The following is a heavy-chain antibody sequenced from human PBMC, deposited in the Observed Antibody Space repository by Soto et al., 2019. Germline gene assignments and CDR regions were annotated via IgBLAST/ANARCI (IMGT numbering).Heavy chain of an antibody. CDR3: ARETGFSGSWAPDN. D-gene: IGHD6-13*01. CDR2: IYYSGTT. V-gene: IGHV4-31*03. Sequence: QVQLQESGPGLVKPSQTLSLTCSVSGDSITSGGYYWSWIRQLPGKGLQWIRYIYYSGTTYYNPSLKSRVIISVDTSQNQFSLNLTSVTAADTAVYFCARETGFSGSWAPDNWGQGILVSVSS. CDR1: GDSITSGGYY. J-gene: IGHJ4*02.